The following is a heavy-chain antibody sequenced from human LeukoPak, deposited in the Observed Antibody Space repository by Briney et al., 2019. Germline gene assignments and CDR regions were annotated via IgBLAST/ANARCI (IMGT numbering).Heavy chain of an antibody. CDR2: ISGSGGST. D-gene: IGHD6-19*01. V-gene: IGHV3-23*01. J-gene: IGHJ4*02. CDR1: GFTFSSYA. CDR3: AKDPWGGAVAGTVFGD. Sequence: GGSLRLSCAASGFTFSSYAMSWVRQAPGKGLEWVSGISGSGGSTKYADSVKGRFTISRDNSKNTLYLQMNTVRAEDTAVYYCAKDPWGGAVAGTVFGDWGQGTLVTVSS.